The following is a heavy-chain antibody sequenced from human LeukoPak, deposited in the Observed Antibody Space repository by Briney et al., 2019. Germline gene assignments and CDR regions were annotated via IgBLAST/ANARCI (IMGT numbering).Heavy chain of an antibody. D-gene: IGHD6-13*01. Sequence: GGSLRLSCAASGFTFSNYAMSWVRQAPGKGLEWVSTISGSGDNTYSADSVKGRFTISRANSRNTLYLQMNSLRAEDTAVYFCAKADSSSWYELDYWGKGTLVTVSS. CDR2: ISGSGDNT. J-gene: IGHJ4*02. CDR3: AKADSSSWYELDY. CDR1: GFTFSNYA. V-gene: IGHV3-23*01.